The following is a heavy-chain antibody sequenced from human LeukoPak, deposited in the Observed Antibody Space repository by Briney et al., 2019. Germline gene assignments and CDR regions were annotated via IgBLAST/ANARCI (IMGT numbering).Heavy chain of an antibody. CDR1: GGSFSGYY. CDR2: INHSGST. CDR3: AVQNGPNDY. D-gene: IGHD1-1*01. J-gene: IGHJ4*02. Sequence: SETLSLTCAVYGGSFSGYYWSWSRQPPGKGLEWIGEINHSGSTNYNPSLKSRVTISVDTSKNQFSLKLSSVTAADTAVYYCAVQNGPNDYWGQGTLVTVSS. V-gene: IGHV4-34*01.